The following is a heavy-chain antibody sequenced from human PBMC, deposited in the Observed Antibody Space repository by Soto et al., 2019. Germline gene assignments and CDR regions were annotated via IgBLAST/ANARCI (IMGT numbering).Heavy chain of an antibody. V-gene: IGHV3-64D*06. CDR1: GFIFSSYA. CDR3: VKARSSGYYWTGAFDI. D-gene: IGHD3-22*01. J-gene: IGHJ3*02. CDR2: ISSNGGST. Sequence: GGSLRLSCSASGFIFSSYAMHWVRQAPGKGLQYVSSISSNGGSTYHADSVKGRFTISRGNSKNTLYLQMSSLRAEDTAVYYCVKARSSGYYWTGAFDIWGQGTMVTVSS.